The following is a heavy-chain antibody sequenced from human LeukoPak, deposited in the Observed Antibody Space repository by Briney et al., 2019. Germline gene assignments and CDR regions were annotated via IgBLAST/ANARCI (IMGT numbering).Heavy chain of an antibody. CDR2: ISSSSSTI. J-gene: IGHJ4*02. Sequence: QPGGSLRLSCAASGFTFSSYSMNWVRQAPGKGLEWVSYISSSSSTIYYADSVKGRFTISRDNAKNSLYLQMNSLRAEDTAVYYCARDPLLGFDSSGYYPTYDYWGQGILVTVSS. CDR3: ARDPLLGFDSSGYYPTYDY. V-gene: IGHV3-48*01. CDR1: GFTFSSYS. D-gene: IGHD3-22*01.